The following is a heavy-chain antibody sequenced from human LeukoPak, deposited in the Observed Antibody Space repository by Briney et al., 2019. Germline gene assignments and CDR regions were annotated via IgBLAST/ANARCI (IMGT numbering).Heavy chain of an antibody. CDR2: ISYSRNT. D-gene: IGHD2-21*02. Sequence: SETLSLTCTVSGGSISSGGYYWTWIRQLPGEGLEWIGYISYSRNTYYNPSLKSRVTVSVDTSKSQFSLNLSSVTAADTAVYYCARDYLPYCGGDCYPPEDAFDIWGQGTMVTVSS. CDR1: GGSISSGGYY. CDR3: ARDYLPYCGGDCYPPEDAFDI. V-gene: IGHV4-31*03. J-gene: IGHJ3*02.